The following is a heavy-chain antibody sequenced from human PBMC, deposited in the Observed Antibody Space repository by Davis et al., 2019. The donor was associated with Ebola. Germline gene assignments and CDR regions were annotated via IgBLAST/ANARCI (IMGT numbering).Heavy chain of an antibody. CDR2: ISYDGSNK. Sequence: GGSLRLSCAASGFTFSGSAMHWVRQAPGKGLEWVAVISYDGSNKYYADSVKGRFTISRDNSKSTLYLQMNSLRAEDTAVYYCTPLLSYWGQGTLVTVSS. J-gene: IGHJ4*02. CDR3: TPLLSY. V-gene: IGHV3-30*04. CDR1: GFTFSGSA. D-gene: IGHD2-15*01.